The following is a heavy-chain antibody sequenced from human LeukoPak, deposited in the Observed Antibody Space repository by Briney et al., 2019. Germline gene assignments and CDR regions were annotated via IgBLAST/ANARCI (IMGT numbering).Heavy chain of an antibody. V-gene: IGHV4-59*08. Sequence: SETLSLTCSVSGDSISSSYWSWIRQPPGKGLGWIGNIYNSANTNYNPSLQSRVTMSVDTSKSQFSLQLTSASAADTAVYYCARRFSSRSDGNGYYYGHDAFDVWGQGTLVTVSS. D-gene: IGHD3-22*01. CDR1: GDSISSSY. CDR3: ARRFSSRSDGNGYYYGHDAFDV. J-gene: IGHJ3*01. CDR2: IYNSANT.